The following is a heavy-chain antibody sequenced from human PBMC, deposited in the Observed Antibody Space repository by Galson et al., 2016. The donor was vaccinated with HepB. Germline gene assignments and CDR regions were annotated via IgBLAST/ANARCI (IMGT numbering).Heavy chain of an antibody. CDR3: ARVGTTVTTQALGMDV. J-gene: IGHJ6*02. CDR1: GGSISNYY. CDR2: IYNSGST. D-gene: IGHD4-17*01. Sequence: SETLSLTCTVSGGSISNYYWSWIRQPPGKGLEWIGYIYNSGSTNSNPSPKSRVTISVDTSKNQFALKLSSVTAADTAVYYRARVGTTVTTQALGMDVWGQGTTVTVS. V-gene: IGHV4-59*01.